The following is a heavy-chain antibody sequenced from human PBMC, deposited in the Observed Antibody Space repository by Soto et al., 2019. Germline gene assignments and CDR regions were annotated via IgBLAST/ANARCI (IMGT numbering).Heavy chain of an antibody. Sequence: SVKVSCEASGGTFSSYAISWVRQAPGQGLEWMGGIIPIFGTANYAQKFQGRVTITADESTSTAYMELSSLRSEDTAVYYCAREKTKYYYDSSGDQNWFDPWGQGTLVTVSS. CDR2: IIPIFGTA. CDR3: AREKTKYYYDSSGDQNWFDP. CDR1: GGTFSSYA. D-gene: IGHD3-22*01. J-gene: IGHJ5*02. V-gene: IGHV1-69*13.